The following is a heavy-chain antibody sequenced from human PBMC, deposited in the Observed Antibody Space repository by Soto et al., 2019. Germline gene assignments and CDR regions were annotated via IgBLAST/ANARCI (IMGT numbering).Heavy chain of an antibody. CDR2: IYYSGST. J-gene: IGHJ5*02. V-gene: IGHV4-30-4*01. CDR3: ARVTTVDWFDP. Sequence: PSETLSLTCTVSGGSISSGDYYWSWIRQPPGKGLEWIGYIYYSGSTYYNPSLKSRVTISVDTSKNQFSLKLSSVTAADTSVYYCARVTTVDWFDPWGQGTLVTVS. D-gene: IGHD4-4*01. CDR1: GGSISSGDYY.